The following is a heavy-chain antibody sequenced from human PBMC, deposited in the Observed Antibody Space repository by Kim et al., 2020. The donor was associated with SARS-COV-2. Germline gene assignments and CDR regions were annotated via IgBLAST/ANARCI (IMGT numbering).Heavy chain of an antibody. D-gene: IGHD1-26*01. V-gene: IGHV3-30*04. Sequence: GGSLRLSCAASGFTFSSYAMHWVRQAPGKGLEWVAVISYDGSNKYYADSVKGRFTISRDNSKNTLYLQMNSLRAEDTAVYYCARESTKSGSYWALYYFDYWGQGTLVTVSS. J-gene: IGHJ4*02. CDR3: ARESTKSGSYWALYYFDY. CDR2: ISYDGSNK. CDR1: GFTFSSYA.